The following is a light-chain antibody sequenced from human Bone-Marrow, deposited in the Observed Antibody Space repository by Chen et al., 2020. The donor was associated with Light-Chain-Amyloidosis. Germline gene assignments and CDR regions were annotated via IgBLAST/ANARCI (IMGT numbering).Light chain of an antibody. CDR2: DDS. CDR3: QVWDSSSDRPV. J-gene: IGLJ3*02. V-gene: IGLV3-21*02. Sequence: SYVLTQPSSVSVAPGQTATIACGGNNIGSTSVHWYQQTPGQAPLLVVYDDSDRPSGIPERLSGSNSGNTATLTISRVGAGDAADYYCQVWDSSSDRPVFGGGTKLTVL. CDR1: NIGSTS.